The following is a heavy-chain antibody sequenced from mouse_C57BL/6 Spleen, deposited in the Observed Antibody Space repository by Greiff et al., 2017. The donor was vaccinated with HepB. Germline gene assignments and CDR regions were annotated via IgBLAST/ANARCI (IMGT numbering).Heavy chain of an antibody. CDR1: GYTFTSYW. CDR3: ARGLFAY. Sequence: QVQLQQSGAELVKPGASVKLSCKASGYTFTSYWMQWVKQRPGQGLEWIGEIDPSDSYTNYNQKFKGKATLTVDTSSSTAYMQLSSLTSEDSAVYYCARGLFAYWGQGTLVTVSA. D-gene: IGHD3-3*01. V-gene: IGHV1-50*01. J-gene: IGHJ3*01. CDR2: IDPSDSYT.